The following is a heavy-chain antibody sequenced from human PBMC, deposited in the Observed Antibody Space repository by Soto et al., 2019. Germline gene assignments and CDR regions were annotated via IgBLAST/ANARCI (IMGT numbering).Heavy chain of an antibody. CDR3: ALTRRSSLLEVAGPGFEY. J-gene: IGHJ4*02. CDR1: GFNFGVFG. CDR2: LSYEGSEE. D-gene: IGHD6-19*01. V-gene: IGHV3-30*03. Sequence: QVRLVGSGGGVVQPGRSLRLSCAASGFNFGVFGMHWVRQVPGKGLEWLSVLSYEGSEEYYADSVRGRFTISRDNSKNTLFLQMDSLRVDDTGVYYCALTRRSSLLEVAGPGFEYWGQGTLVTVS.